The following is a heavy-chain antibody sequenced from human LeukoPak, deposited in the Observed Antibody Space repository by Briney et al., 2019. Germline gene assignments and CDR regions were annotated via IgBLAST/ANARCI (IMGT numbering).Heavy chain of an antibody. J-gene: IGHJ4*02. CDR2: IRYDGSNK. CDR1: GFTFDDYA. D-gene: IGHD2-2*02. CDR3: AKGRPRRYCSSTSCYTADY. V-gene: IGHV3-30*02. Sequence: GGSLRLSCAASGFTFDDYAMHWVRQAPGKGLEWVAFIRYDGSNKYYADSVKGRFTISRDNSKNTLYLQMNSLRAEDTAVYYCAKGRPRRYCSSTSCYTADYWGQGTLVTVSS.